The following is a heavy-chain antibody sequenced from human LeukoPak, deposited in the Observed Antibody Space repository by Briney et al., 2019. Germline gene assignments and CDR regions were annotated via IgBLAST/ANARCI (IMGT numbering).Heavy chain of an antibody. CDR1: GFTFSSYG. D-gene: IGHD4-17*01. J-gene: IGHJ3*02. CDR3: AREVTNDAFDI. CDR2: MWYDGSNK. Sequence: PPGGSLRLSCAASGFTFSSYGMHWVRQAPGKGLEWVAVMWYDGSNKYYADSVKGRFTISRDNSKNTLYLQMNSLRAEDTAVYYCAREVTNDAFDIWGQGTMVTVSS. V-gene: IGHV3-33*01.